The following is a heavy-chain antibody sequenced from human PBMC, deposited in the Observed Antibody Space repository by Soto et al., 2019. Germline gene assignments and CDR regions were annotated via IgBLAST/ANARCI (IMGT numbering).Heavy chain of an antibody. CDR2: INHSGST. V-gene: IGHV4-34*01. J-gene: IGHJ6*02. Sequence: QVQLQQWGAGLLKPSETLSLTCAVYGGYFSGYYWSWIRQPPGKGLEWIGEINHSGSTNYNPSLKSRVTISVDTSQIQVSRKLSSVTAADTAVYYCARDRRGYSNYVKVDVWGQGTTVTVSS. D-gene: IGHD4-4*01. CDR1: GGYFSGYY. CDR3: ARDRRGYSNYVKVDV.